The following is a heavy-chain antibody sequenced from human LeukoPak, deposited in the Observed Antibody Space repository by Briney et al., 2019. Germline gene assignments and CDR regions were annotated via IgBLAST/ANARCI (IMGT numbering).Heavy chain of an antibody. CDR2: IWYDGSNK. CDR1: GFTFSSYG. D-gene: IGHD6-13*01. Sequence: PGGSLRLSCAASGFTFSSYGMHWVRQAPGKGLEWVAVIWYDGSNKYYADSVKGRFTISRDNSKNTLYLQMNSLRAEDTAVYYCAKDSGSWYGYFDYWGQGTLVTVSS. J-gene: IGHJ4*02. CDR3: AKDSGSWYGYFDY. V-gene: IGHV3-33*06.